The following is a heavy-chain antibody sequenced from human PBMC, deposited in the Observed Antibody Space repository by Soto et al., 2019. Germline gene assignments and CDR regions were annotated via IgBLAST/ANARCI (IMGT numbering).Heavy chain of an antibody. D-gene: IGHD2-2*01. CDR3: ARLDCSSTSCHEGWIDP. CDR1: GDSVSSNSAA. Sequence: SQTLSLTCAISGDSVSSNSAAWNWIRQSPSRGLEWLGRTYYRSKWYNDYAVSVKSRITINPDTSKNQFSLQLNSVTPEDTAVDYCARLDCSSTSCHEGWIDPWGQGTLVTVSS. J-gene: IGHJ5*02. CDR2: TYYRSKWYN. V-gene: IGHV6-1*01.